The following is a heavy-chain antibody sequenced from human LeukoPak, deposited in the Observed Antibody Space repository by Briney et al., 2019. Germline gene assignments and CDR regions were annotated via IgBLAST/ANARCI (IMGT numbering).Heavy chain of an antibody. CDR2: IIPILGIA. CDR1: GGTFSSYA. D-gene: IGHD3-9*01. J-gene: IGHJ4*02. Sequence: ASVKVSCKASGGTFSSYAISWVRQAPGQGLEWMGRIIPILGIANYAQKFQGRVTITADKSTSTAYMELSSLRSEDTAVYYCARGGLQYFDWLHRSYYFDYWGQGTLVTVSS. CDR3: ARGGLQYFDWLHRSYYFDY. V-gene: IGHV1-69*04.